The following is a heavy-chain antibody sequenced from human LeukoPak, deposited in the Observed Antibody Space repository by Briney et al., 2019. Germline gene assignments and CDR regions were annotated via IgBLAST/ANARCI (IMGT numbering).Heavy chain of an antibody. V-gene: IGHV1-69*13. CDR3: ARGGRRGAVDTAMVTP. J-gene: IGHJ5*02. CDR1: GGTFSSYA. Sequence: SVKVSCKASGGTFSSYAISWVRQAPGQGLEWMGGIIPIFGTANYAQKFQGRVTITADHSTSTAYMELSRLRSEDTAVYYCARGGRRGAVDTAMVTPWGQGTLVTVSS. D-gene: IGHD5-18*01. CDR2: IIPIFGTA.